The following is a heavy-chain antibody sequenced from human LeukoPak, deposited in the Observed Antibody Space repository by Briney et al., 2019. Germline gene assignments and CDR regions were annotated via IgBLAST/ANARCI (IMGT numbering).Heavy chain of an antibody. D-gene: IGHD3-22*01. CDR3: AKDWWMSGTMIVVARRSYNYYMDV. Sequence: GGSLRLSCAASGFTFDDYGMSWVRQAPGKGLEWVCGINWNGGSTGYADSVKGRFTISRDNAKNSLYLQMNSLRAEDTALYYCAKDWWMSGTMIVVARRSYNYYMDVWGKGTTVTISS. J-gene: IGHJ6*03. V-gene: IGHV3-20*04. CDR2: INWNGGST. CDR1: GFTFDDYG.